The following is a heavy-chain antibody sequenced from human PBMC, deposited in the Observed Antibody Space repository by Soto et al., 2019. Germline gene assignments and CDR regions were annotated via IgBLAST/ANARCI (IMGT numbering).Heavy chain of an antibody. CDR3: AKPRKGFP. CDR1: GFSFSSYA. J-gene: IGHJ5*02. Sequence: GGSLRLSCAGSGFSFSSYAMNWVRQAPGKGLEWVSTISGSFGSTYYADSVQGRFTVSRDNSKNTLYLQMNSLRAEDTAVYYCAKPRKGFPWGQGTLVTVSS. V-gene: IGHV3-23*01. CDR2: ISGSFGST.